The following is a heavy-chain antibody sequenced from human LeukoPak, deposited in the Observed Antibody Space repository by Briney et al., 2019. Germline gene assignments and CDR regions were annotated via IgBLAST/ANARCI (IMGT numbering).Heavy chain of an antibody. D-gene: IGHD2-2*01. CDR3: ARGDCSSTSCFYYMDV. Sequence: SVKVSCKASGGPFSSYAISWVRQAPGQGREWMGGIIPIFGTANYARKFQGRVTITTDESTSTAYMELSSLRSEDTAVYYCARGDCSSTSCFYYMDVWGKGTTVTVSS. J-gene: IGHJ6*03. CDR2: IIPIFGTA. V-gene: IGHV1-69*05. CDR1: GGPFSSYA.